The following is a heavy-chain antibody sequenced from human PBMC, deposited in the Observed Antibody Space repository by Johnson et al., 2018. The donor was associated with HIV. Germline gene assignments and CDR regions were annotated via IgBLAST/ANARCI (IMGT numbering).Heavy chain of an antibody. V-gene: IGHV3-74*02. CDR2: INSYGSST. CDR1: GFTFRNYW. CDR3: ARAVYSSSSSCAFDI. Sequence: VQLVESGGGLVQPGGSLRLSCAASGFTFRNYWMNWVRQAPGKGLVWVSRINSYGSSTSYADSVKGRFTISRDNAKNTLYMQMNRLRAEDTAVYYCARAVYSSSSSCAFDIWGQGTMVTVSS. D-gene: IGHD6-6*01. J-gene: IGHJ3*02.